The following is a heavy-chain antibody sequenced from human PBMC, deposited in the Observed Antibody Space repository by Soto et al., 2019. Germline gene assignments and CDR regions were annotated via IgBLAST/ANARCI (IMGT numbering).Heavy chain of an antibody. Sequence: GGSLRLSCAASGFTFSSYAMSWVRQAPGKWLEWVSAISGSGGSTYYADSVKGRFTISRDNSKNTLYLQMNSLRAEDTAVYYCAKESTRGYSGYAYFDYWGQGXLVTVYS. CDR3: AKESTRGYSGYAYFDY. CDR2: ISGSGGST. J-gene: IGHJ4*02. CDR1: GFTFSSYA. V-gene: IGHV3-23*01. D-gene: IGHD5-12*01.